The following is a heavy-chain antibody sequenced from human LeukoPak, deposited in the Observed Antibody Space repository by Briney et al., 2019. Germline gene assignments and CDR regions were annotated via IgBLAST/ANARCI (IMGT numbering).Heavy chain of an antibody. Sequence: SQTLSLTCTVSGGSINSDTYYWSWIRQPAGKGLEWIGRVETSGSTNYNPSLKSRVSISVDTSNNQFSLKLSSVTAADTAVYYCVRGDYDILSGYSSVDFWGQGTLVTVSS. CDR3: VRGDYDILSGYSSVDF. D-gene: IGHD3-9*01. V-gene: IGHV4-61*02. CDR2: VETSGST. J-gene: IGHJ4*02. CDR1: GGSINSDTYY.